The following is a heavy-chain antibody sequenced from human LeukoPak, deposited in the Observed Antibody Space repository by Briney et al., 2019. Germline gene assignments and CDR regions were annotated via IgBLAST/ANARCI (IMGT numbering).Heavy chain of an antibody. CDR2: INHSGST. Sequence: SETLSLTCAVYGGSFSGYYWSWIRQPPGKGLEWIGEINHSGSTNYNPSLKSRVTISVDTSKNQFSLKLSSVTAADTAVYYCARGSSGYYYRLGMDVWGQGTTVTVSS. V-gene: IGHV4-34*01. J-gene: IGHJ6*02. CDR1: GGSFSGYY. D-gene: IGHD3-22*01. CDR3: ARGSSGYYYRLGMDV.